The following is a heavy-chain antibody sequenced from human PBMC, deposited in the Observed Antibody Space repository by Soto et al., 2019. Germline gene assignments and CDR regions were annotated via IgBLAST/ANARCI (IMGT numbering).Heavy chain of an antibody. CDR3: ARGFTGSAGRFDP. V-gene: IGHV5-51*01. D-gene: IGHD6-25*01. CDR1: GYKFATYW. Sequence: GEFLKISCKGSGYKFATYWIAWVRQMPGRGLEWMGIIYPGDSETIYSSSFRGHVTISADKSLNTAYLQWDSLTASDSAIYYCARGFTGSAGRFDPWGQGTVVTVSS. J-gene: IGHJ5*02. CDR2: IYPGDSET.